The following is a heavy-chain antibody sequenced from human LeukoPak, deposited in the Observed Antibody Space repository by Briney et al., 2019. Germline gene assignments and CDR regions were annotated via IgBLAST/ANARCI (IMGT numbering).Heavy chain of an antibody. J-gene: IGHJ4*02. Sequence: KPSETLSLTCAVYGGSFSGYYWSWIRQPPGKGLEWIGEINHSGSTNYNPSLKSRVTISVDTSKNQFSLKLSSVTAADTAVYYCARGWAHCGGDCRITVRTYYFDYWGQGTLVTVSS. V-gene: IGHV4-34*01. CDR1: GGSFSGYY. CDR2: INHSGST. CDR3: ARGWAHCGGDCRITVRTYYFDY. D-gene: IGHD2-21*02.